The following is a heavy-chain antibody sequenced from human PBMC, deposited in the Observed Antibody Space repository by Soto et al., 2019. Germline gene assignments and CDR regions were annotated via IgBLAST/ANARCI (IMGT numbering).Heavy chain of an antibody. D-gene: IGHD2-21*01. CDR3: MFDAQTGVVYFDS. V-gene: IGHV1-18*01. CDR1: GYTFTRSG. CDR2: ISSYNGDT. Sequence: GSSVKVSCKASGYTFTRSGISWVRQAPGQGPEWMGWISSYNGDTNYAQTFQGRVTFTTDTSTSTAYMELRSLRSDDTAVYYCMFDAQTGVVYFDSWGPGTLVAVSS. J-gene: IGHJ4*02.